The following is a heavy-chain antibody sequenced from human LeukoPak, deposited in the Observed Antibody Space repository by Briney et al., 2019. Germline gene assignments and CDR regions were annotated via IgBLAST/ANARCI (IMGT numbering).Heavy chain of an antibody. CDR1: GFTFSSYA. J-gene: IGHJ4*02. V-gene: IGHV3-23*01. CDR3: ARVITSGGSCYDY. D-gene: IGHD2-15*01. CDR2: ISGSGGST. Sequence: GGSLRLSCAASGFTFSSYAMSWVRQAPGKGLEWVSAISGSGGSTYYADSVKGRFTISRDNSKNTLYLQMNSLRAEDTAVYYCARVITSGGSCYDYWGQGTLVTVSS.